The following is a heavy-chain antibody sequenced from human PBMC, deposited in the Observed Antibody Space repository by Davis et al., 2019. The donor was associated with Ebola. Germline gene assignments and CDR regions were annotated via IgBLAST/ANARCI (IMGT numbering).Heavy chain of an antibody. Sequence: AASVKVSCKASGYSFTTYGMHWVRQAPGQGLEWMGWINTNTGNPTYAQGFAGRFVFSLDTSVNMAYLLINSLRTGDAAVYYCATLPDIWGQGTMVTVSS. CDR1: GYSFTTYG. J-gene: IGHJ3*02. CDR3: ATLPDI. V-gene: IGHV7-4-1*04. CDR2: INTNTGNP.